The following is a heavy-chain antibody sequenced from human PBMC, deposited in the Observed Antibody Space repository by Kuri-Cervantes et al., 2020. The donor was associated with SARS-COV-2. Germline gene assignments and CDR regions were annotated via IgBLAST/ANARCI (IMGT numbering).Heavy chain of an antibody. CDR2: ISSSSSYI. CDR3: ARDTRLAARPVADYYGMDV. J-gene: IGHJ6*02. Sequence: GESLKISCAASGFTFSSYSMNWIRQAPGKGLEWVSSISSSSSYIYYADSVKGRFTISRDNAKNSLYLQMNSLRAEDTAVYYCARDTRLAARPVADYYGMDVWGQGTTVTVSS. D-gene: IGHD6-6*01. V-gene: IGHV3-21*01. CDR1: GFTFSSYS.